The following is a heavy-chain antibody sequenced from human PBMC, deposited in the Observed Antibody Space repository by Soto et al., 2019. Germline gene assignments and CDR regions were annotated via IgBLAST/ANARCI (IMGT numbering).Heavy chain of an antibody. D-gene: IGHD6-13*01. V-gene: IGHV1-18*01. CDR2: ISAYNGNT. Sequence: ASVKVSCKASGYTFTSYGISWVRQAPGQGLEWMGWISAYNGNTNYAQKLQGRVTMTTDTSTSTAYMELRSLRSDDTAVYYCARDNFSGQKLAPKWFDPWGQGPMVTV. J-gene: IGHJ5*02. CDR1: GYTFTSYG. CDR3: ARDNFSGQKLAPKWFDP.